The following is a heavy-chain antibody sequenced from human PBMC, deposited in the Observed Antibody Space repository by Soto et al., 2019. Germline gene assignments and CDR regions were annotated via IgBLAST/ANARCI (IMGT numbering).Heavy chain of an antibody. J-gene: IGHJ4*02. V-gene: IGHV3-23*01. D-gene: IGHD3-22*01. Sequence: GGSTRLSCAASGFTSCNYAMGWVRQAPGKGPEWVAGIDGSATSTYYADSVKGRFTISRDNSKNTLYLQMNSLRAEDTAVYYCAGQRLFTMIVVVDFWGQGTLVTSPQ. CDR2: IDGSATST. CDR1: GFTSCNYA. CDR3: AGQRLFTMIVVVDF.